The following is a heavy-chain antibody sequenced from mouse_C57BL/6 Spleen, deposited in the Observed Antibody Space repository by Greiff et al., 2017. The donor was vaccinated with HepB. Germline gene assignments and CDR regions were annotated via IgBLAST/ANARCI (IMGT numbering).Heavy chain of an antibody. J-gene: IGHJ1*03. V-gene: IGHV1-64*01. D-gene: IGHD1-1*01. Sequence: QVQLKQPGAELVKPGASVKLSCKASGYTFTSYWMHWVKQRPGQGLEWIGMIHPNSGSTNYNEKFKSKATLTVDKSSSTAYMQLSSLTSEDSAVYYCATNYYGSSYRYFDVWGTGTTVTVSS. CDR3: ATNYYGSSYRYFDV. CDR2: IHPNSGST. CDR1: GYTFTSYW.